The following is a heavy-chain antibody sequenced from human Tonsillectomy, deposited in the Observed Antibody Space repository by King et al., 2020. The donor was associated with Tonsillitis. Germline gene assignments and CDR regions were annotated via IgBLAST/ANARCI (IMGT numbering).Heavy chain of an antibody. Sequence: VQLVESGGGLVQPGGSLRLSCAASGFTFSSYAMSWVRQAPGKGLEWVSVIYSGGSKTSYADSVKGRFTISRDNSKNTLYLQMNSLRAEDTAVYYCAKAQGYSYGSLDYWGQGTMVTVSS. CDR1: GFTFSSYA. J-gene: IGHJ4*02. D-gene: IGHD5-18*01. CDR2: IYSGGSKT. V-gene: IGHV3-23*03. CDR3: AKAQGYSYGSLDY.